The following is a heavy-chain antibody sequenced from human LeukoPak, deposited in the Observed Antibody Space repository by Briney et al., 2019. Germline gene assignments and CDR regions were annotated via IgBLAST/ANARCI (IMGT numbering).Heavy chain of an antibody. CDR3: AKVLYSNPSLFYAQTYYGMDV. Sequence: HPGRSLRLSCAASGFTFSSYGMHWVRQAPGKGLEWVAVISYDGSNKYYADSVKGRFTISRDNSKNTLYLQMNSLRAEDTAVYYCAKVLYSNPSLFYAQTYYGMDVWGQGTTVTVSS. V-gene: IGHV3-30*18. CDR1: GFTFSSYG. D-gene: IGHD4-11*01. J-gene: IGHJ6*02. CDR2: ISYDGSNK.